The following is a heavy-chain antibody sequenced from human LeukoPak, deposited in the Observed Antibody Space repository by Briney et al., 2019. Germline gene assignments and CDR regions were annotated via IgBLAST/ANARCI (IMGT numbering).Heavy chain of an antibody. CDR2: IYHSGST. Sequence: GSLRLSCAASGFTFSSYAMSWVRQAPGKGLEWIGEIYHSGSTNYNPSLKSRVTISVDKSKNQFSLKPSSVTAADTAVYYCARGYLLDYFDYWGQGTLVTVSS. J-gene: IGHJ4*02. V-gene: IGHV4-4*02. CDR1: GFTFSSYAM. D-gene: IGHD1-14*01. CDR3: ARGYLLDYFDY.